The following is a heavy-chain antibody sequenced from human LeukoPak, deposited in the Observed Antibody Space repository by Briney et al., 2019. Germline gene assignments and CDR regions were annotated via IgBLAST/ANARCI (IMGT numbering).Heavy chain of an antibody. CDR2: INTDGSTT. CDR1: GFTFSNYW. J-gene: IGHJ4*02. D-gene: IGHD3-9*01. CDR3: ANDMTGPVDS. Sequence: GGSLRLSCAASGFTFSNYWFHWVRQAPGEGLVWVARINTDGSTTNYADSVKGRFTISRDNAKNTLYLQMNSLRAEDTAVYHCANDMTGPVDSWGQGTLVTVSS. V-gene: IGHV3-74*01.